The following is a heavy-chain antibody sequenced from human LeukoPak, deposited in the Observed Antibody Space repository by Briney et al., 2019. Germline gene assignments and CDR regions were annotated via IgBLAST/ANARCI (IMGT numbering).Heavy chain of an antibody. J-gene: IGHJ4*02. CDR2: ISWNSGSI. V-gene: IGHV3-9*01. Sequence: GGSLRLSCAASGFTFDDYAMHWVRQAPGKGLEWVSGISWNSGSIGYADSVKGRLTISRDNAKNSLYLQMNSLRAEDTALYYCAKAGLSVIRSYYFDYWGQGTLVTVSS. CDR3: AKAGLSVIRSYYFDY. D-gene: IGHD3-16*02. CDR1: GFTFDDYA.